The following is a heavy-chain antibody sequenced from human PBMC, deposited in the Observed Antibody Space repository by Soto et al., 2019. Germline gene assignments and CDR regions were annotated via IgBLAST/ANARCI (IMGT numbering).Heavy chain of an antibody. Sequence: GGSLRLSCAASGFTFSSYGMHWVRQAPGKGLEWVAVISYDGSNKYYADSVKGRFTISRDNSKNTLYLQMNSLRAEDTAVYYCAKDRRHAGTYYFDYWGQGTLVTVSS. CDR2: ISYDGSNK. V-gene: IGHV3-30*18. D-gene: IGHD1-1*01. J-gene: IGHJ4*02. CDR3: AKDRRHAGTYYFDY. CDR1: GFTFSSYG.